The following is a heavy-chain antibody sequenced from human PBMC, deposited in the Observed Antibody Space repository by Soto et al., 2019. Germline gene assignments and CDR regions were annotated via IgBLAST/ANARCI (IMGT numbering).Heavy chain of an antibody. J-gene: IGHJ4*02. CDR1: GLTFSDYY. CDR3: ARTSSWSYFDY. D-gene: IGHD6-13*01. V-gene: IGHV3-11*06. CDR2: ISSSSSYT. Sequence: PGGSLRLSCAASGLTFSDYYMSWIRQAPGKGLEWVSYISSSSSYTNYADSVKGRFTISRDNAKNSLYLQMNSLRAEDTAVYYCARTSSWSYFDYWGQGTLVTVSS.